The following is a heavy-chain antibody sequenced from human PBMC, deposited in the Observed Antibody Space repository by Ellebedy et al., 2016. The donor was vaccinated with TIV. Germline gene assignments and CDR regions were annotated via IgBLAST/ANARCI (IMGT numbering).Heavy chain of an antibody. CDR1: GGSVSSGSCY. V-gene: IGHV4-61*01. J-gene: IGHJ4*02. CDR2: LYYSGST. D-gene: IGHD6-13*01. Sequence: SETLSLTCTVSGGSVSSGSCYWSWIRQPPGKGLEWIGYLYYSGSTNYNPSLKSRVTISVDTSKNQFSLKLSSVTAADTAVYYCARAKAAAGTFYFDYWGQGTLVTVSS. CDR3: ARAKAAAGTFYFDY.